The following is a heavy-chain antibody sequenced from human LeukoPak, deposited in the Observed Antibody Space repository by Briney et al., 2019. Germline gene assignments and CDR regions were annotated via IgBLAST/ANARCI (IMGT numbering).Heavy chain of an antibody. Sequence: GESLKISCKGSGYIFSSLWIGWVRQMPGKGLEWMGIIYPGDSDTRYSPSFQGQVTISADKSISTAYLQWSSLKASDTAMYYCARGGYYYYDSSGYYAPFDYWGQGTLVTVSS. CDR1: GYIFSSLW. V-gene: IGHV5-51*01. D-gene: IGHD3-22*01. CDR3: ARGGYYYYDSSGYYAPFDY. J-gene: IGHJ4*02. CDR2: IYPGDSDT.